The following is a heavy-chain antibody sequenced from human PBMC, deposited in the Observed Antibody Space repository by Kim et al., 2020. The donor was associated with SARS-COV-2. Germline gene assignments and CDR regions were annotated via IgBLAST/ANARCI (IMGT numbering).Heavy chain of an antibody. V-gene: IGHV3-33*01. J-gene: IGHJ3*02. CDR3: ARDETYYYDSSDAFDI. D-gene: IGHD3-22*01. CDR2: IWYDGSNK. Sequence: GGSLRLSCAASGFTFSSYGMHWVRQAPGKGLEWVAVIWYDGSNKYYADSVKGRFTISRDNSKNTLYLQMNSLRAEDTAVYYCARDETYYYDSSDAFDIWGQGTMVTVSS. CDR1: GFTFSSYG.